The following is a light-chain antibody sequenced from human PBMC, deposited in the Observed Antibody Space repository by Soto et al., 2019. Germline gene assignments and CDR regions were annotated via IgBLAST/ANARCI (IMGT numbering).Light chain of an antibody. CDR1: QSISSW. V-gene: IGKV1-5*01. J-gene: IGKJ1*01. CDR2: DAS. CDR3: QQYNSYPWT. Sequence: DIQMTQSPSTLSASVGDRVTLTCRASQSISSWLAWYQQKPGKAPKLLIYDASSLESGVPSRFSGSGSGTEFTLTISRLQPYDFATYYCQQYNSYPWTFGQGTKVEIK.